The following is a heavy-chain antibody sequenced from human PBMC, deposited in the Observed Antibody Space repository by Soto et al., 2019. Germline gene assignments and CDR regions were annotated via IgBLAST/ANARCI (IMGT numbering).Heavy chain of an antibody. Sequence: PGRSLRLSCASSGFTFGRYGMHWVRHAPGKGLEWVAVTWYDGSDKYYADSVKGRFTISRDNSKKTLDLQMSSLRAEDTAVYFCAKDLSSSFDAFDFWGQGTMVTVS. J-gene: IGHJ3*01. CDR3: AKDLSSSFDAFDF. V-gene: IGHV3-33*06. CDR2: TWYDGSDK. D-gene: IGHD6-13*01. CDR1: GFTFGRYG.